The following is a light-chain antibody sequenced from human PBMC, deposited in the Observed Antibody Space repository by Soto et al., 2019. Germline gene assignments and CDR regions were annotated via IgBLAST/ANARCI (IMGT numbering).Light chain of an antibody. V-gene: IGLV4-69*01. CDR1: SGHSSYA. J-gene: IGLJ2*01. Sequence: QLVLTQSPSASASLGASVKLTCTLNSGHSSYAIAWHQQQPEKGPRYLMKLNSDGSHSKGDGIPDRFSGSSSGAERYLTISSLQSEDETDYYCQTWGSGPVVFGGGTKVTVL. CDR2: LNSDGSH. CDR3: QTWGSGPVV.